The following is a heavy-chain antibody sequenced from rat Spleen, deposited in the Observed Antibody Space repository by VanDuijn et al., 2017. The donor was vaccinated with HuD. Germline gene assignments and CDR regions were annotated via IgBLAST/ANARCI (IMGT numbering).Heavy chain of an antibody. CDR1: GLSLTSNS. J-gene: IGHJ2*01. V-gene: IGHV2-47*01. CDR2: IWTGGST. CDR3: TIHPRY. Sequence: QVQLKESGPGLIQPSQTLSLTCTVSGLSLTSNSVSWIRQPPGKGLEWMGVIWTGGSTDYNSALKSRLSISRDTSKSQVFLKMNSLQTDDTGTYYCTIHPRYWGQGVMVTVSS. D-gene: IGHD3-1*01.